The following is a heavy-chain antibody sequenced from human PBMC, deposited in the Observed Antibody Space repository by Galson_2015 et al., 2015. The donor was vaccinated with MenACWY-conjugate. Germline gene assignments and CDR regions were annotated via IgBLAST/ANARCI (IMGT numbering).Heavy chain of an antibody. CDR1: GFSFSNCA. CDR3: AKETITGVGHFDY. J-gene: IGHJ4*02. Sequence: SLRLSCAASGFSFSNCAMNWVRQAQGKGLEWVSGISGSAGATYYADSVKGRFTIARDNSKNTLYLQLNSLRAEETAVYYCAKETITGVGHFDYWGQGTLVTVSS. CDR2: ISGSAGAT. D-gene: IGHD3-3*01. V-gene: IGHV3-23*01.